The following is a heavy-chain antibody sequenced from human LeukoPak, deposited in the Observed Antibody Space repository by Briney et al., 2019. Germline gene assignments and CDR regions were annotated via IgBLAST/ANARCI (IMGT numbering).Heavy chain of an antibody. Sequence: ASVKVSCKASGYTFTNYDINWVRQATGQGLEWMGWINPNSGGTNYAQKFQGRVTMTRDTSISTAYMELSRLRSDDTAVYYCARDRRGDHPEAFDYWGQGTLVTVSS. J-gene: IGHJ4*02. CDR3: ARDRRGDHPEAFDY. CDR1: GYTFTNYD. V-gene: IGHV1-2*02. D-gene: IGHD1-14*01. CDR2: INPNSGGT.